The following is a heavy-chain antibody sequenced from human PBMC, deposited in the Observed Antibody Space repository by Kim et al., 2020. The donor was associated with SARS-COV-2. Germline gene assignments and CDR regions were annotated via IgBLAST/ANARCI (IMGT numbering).Heavy chain of an antibody. CDR2: ISSTGGST. CDR1: GFTFSSYA. J-gene: IGHJ4*02. Sequence: GGSLRLSCSASGFTFSSYAMHWVRQAPGKGLEYVSAISSTGGSTYYADSVKGKFTISRDTSKNTPYLQMSSLRAEDTAVYYCEKDQPQSGYDEEFDYWGQRTLVTVSS. D-gene: IGHD5-12*01. V-gene: IGHV3-64D*06. CDR3: EKDQPQSGYDEEFDY.